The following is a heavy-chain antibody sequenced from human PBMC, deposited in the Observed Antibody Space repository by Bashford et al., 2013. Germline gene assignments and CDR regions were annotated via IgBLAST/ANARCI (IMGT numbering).Heavy chain of an antibody. Sequence: WVRQAPGQGLEWMGGISAYNGNTNYAQKLQGRVTMTTDTSTSTAYMELRSLRSDDTAVYYCARDRRYCSSTSCPRHDYWGQGTLVTVSS. J-gene: IGHJ4*02. D-gene: IGHD2-2*01. CDR2: ISAYNGNT. CDR3: ARDRRYCSSTSCPRHDY. V-gene: IGHV1-18*01.